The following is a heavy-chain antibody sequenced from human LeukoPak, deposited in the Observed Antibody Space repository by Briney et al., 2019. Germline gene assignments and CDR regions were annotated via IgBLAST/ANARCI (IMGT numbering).Heavy chain of an antibody. CDR2: IYYSGST. CDR3: ARASHGVTDY. V-gene: IGHV4-59*08. D-gene: IGHD5-18*01. J-gene: IGHJ4*02. CDR1: GGSISSYY. Sequence: PSETLSLTCTVSGGSISSYYWSWIRQPPGKGLEWIGYIYYSGSTNYNPSLKSRVTIPVDTSKNQFSLKLSSVTAADTAVYYCARASHGVTDYWGQGTLVTVSS.